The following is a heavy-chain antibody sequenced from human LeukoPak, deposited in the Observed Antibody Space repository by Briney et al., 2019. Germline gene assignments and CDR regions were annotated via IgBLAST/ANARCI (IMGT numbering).Heavy chain of an antibody. CDR2: LYSGGDT. J-gene: IGHJ4*02. CDR1: GLIVSRTY. Sequence: PGRSLRLSCAASGLIVSRTYISWVRQAPEKGLEWVSVLYSGGDTYYTDSVRGRFTISRDNSKNTVWLQMNNLRAEDTAVYYCTRGYYHLLTGYSALDSWGQGTLVIVSS. CDR3: TRGYYHLLTGYSALDS. V-gene: IGHV3-53*01. D-gene: IGHD3-9*01.